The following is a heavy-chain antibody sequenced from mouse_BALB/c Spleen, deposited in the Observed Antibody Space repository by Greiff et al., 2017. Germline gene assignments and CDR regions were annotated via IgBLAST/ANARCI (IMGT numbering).Heavy chain of an antibody. CDR1: GYTFTSYV. J-gene: IGHJ2*01. CDR2: INPYNDGT. Sequence: EVQGVESGPELVKPGASVKMSCKASGYTFTSYVMHWVKQKPGQGLEWIGYINPYNDGTKYNEKFKGKATLTSDKSSSTAYMELSSLTSEDSAVYYCARGGSYYRYYFDYWGQGTTRTVSS. V-gene: IGHV1-14*01. CDR3: ARGGSYYRYYFDY. D-gene: IGHD2-14*01.